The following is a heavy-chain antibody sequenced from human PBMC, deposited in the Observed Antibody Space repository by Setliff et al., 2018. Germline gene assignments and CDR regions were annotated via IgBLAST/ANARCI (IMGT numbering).Heavy chain of an antibody. D-gene: IGHD2-15*01. Sequence: GASVKVSCKVSGGTFGSSAFTWVRQAPGPGLEYMGGIIPFFGNTNYAQKFQGRLSITADESTNTVCMELSRLRSEDTAMYYCATPHCSDGTCRYYFESWGQGTRVTVSS. CDR2: IIPFFGNT. CDR1: GGTFGSSA. J-gene: IGHJ4*02. V-gene: IGHV1-69*13. CDR3: ATPHCSDGTCRYYFES.